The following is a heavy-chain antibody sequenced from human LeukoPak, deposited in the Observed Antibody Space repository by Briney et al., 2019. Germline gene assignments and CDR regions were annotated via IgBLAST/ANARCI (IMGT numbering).Heavy chain of an antibody. CDR2: IYYSGST. D-gene: IGHD3-10*01. CDR1: GGSISSGGEY. CDR3: ARAYYGSWTGMYGMDV. V-gene: IGHV4-31*03. J-gene: IGHJ6*02. Sequence: SQTLSLTCTVSGGSISSGGEYGRWVRQHAGKGLEWIGYIYYSGSTYYNPSLKSRVSISVYTAKNQFSVKLSSVAAAGTAVYNCARAYYGSWTGMYGMDVWGQGTTVTVSS.